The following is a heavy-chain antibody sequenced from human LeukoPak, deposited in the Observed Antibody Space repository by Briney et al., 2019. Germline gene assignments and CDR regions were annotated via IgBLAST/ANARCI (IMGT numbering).Heavy chain of an antibody. D-gene: IGHD1-1*01. J-gene: IGHJ6*03. V-gene: IGHV1-69*06. CDR1: GGTLNDYA. CDR2: IIPLFGTV. Sequence: SVTVSCTPSGGTLNDYAVYWVRQAPGQGLAWMARIIPLFGTVNYAQNFQDRLTLSADKSTNTAHMELSSLRFDDTAIYYCATPPPGYSFSNHYSYMDAWGRGTTVTVSS. CDR3: ATPPPGYSFSNHYSYMDA.